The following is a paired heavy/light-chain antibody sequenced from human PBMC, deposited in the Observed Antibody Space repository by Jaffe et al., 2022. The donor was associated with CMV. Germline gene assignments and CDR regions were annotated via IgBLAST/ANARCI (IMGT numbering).Light chain of an antibody. V-gene: IGKV3-15*01. CDR1: QTVSSD. J-gene: IGKJ4*01. Sequence: EIVMTQSPASLSVSPGERATLSCRASQTVSSDLAWFQQIPGQAPRLLIYGASTRATGIPARFSGSGSGTEFTLTISSLQSEDFAIYYCQQYNNWPLTFGGGTKVEIK. CDR2: GAS. CDR3: QQYNNWPLT.
Heavy chain of an antibody. CDR2: LAGSGGGT. CDR1: GFTFSSYA. Sequence: EVQLVESGGGLIQPGGSLRLSCAASGFTFSSYAMSWVRQAPGKGLEWVSTLAGSGGGTYYVDSVKGRFTISRDNFKNTLYLQMNSLRAEDTAVYYCAKDRPSGWFPGGFDYWGQGTLVTVSS. CDR3: AKDRPSGWFPGGFDY. J-gene: IGHJ4*02. D-gene: IGHD6-19*01. V-gene: IGHV3-23*04.